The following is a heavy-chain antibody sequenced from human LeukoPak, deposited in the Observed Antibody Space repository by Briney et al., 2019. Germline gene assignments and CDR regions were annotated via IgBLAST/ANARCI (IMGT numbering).Heavy chain of an antibody. CDR1: GFTFSDYY. CDR3: AKVGVLALTYYDFWSGYYSFDP. V-gene: IGHV3-11*01. J-gene: IGHJ5*02. D-gene: IGHD3-3*01. Sequence: PGGSLRLSCAASGFTFSDYYMSWVRQAPGKGLEWVSYISRSGTTIYYADSVKGRFTISRDNSKNTLYLQMNSLRAEDTAVYYCAKVGVLALTYYDFWSGYYSFDPWGQGTLVTVSS. CDR2: ISRSGTTI.